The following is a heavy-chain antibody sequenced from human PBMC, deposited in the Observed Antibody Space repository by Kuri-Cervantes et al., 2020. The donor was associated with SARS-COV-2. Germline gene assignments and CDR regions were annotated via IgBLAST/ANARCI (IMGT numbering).Heavy chain of an antibody. V-gene: IGHV3-23*01. CDR3: AKTAVTGTGRGYFQQ. D-gene: IGHD2-21*02. J-gene: IGHJ1*01. CDR1: GFTFSSYA. CDR2: ISGSGGST. Sequence: GESLKISCAASGFTFSSYAMSWVRQAPGKGLEWVSAISGSGGSTYYADSVKGRFTISRDNSKNTLYLQMNSLRAEDTAVYYCAKTAVTGTGRGYFQQWGQGTLVTVSS.